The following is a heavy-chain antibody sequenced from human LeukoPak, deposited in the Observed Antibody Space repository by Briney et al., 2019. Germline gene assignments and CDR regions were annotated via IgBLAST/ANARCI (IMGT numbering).Heavy chain of an antibody. Sequence: GASLRLSCAASGFIFSSYAMNCVRQAPGKGLEWVSRISGSGGSTYYADSVQGQFTISRDNSKNTLYLQMNSLRAEDTAVYYCAKDRSGWYGGDFDSWGQGTLVTVSS. V-gene: IGHV3-23*01. CDR1: GFIFSSYA. CDR3: AKDRSGWYGGDFDS. CDR2: ISGSGGST. J-gene: IGHJ4*02. D-gene: IGHD6-19*01.